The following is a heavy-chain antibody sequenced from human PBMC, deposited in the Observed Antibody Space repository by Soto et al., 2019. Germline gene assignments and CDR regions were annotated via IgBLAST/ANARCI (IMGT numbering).Heavy chain of an antibody. V-gene: IGHV1-18*01. CDR1: GYTFTSYG. J-gene: IGHJ4*02. CDR2: ISAHNGNT. Sequence: QVHVVHSGAEVKKPGATVKVSCKASGYTFTSYGITWVRQAPGQGLEWMGWISAHNGNTDYAQKLQGRVIVTRDTSTSTAYMELRSLRSDDTAVYYCARGRYVDYWGQGALVTVSS. D-gene: IGHD1-1*01. CDR3: ARGRYVDY.